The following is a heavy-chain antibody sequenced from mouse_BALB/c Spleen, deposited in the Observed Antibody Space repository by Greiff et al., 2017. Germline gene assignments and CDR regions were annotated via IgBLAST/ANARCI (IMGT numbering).Heavy chain of an antibody. CDR2: IDPANGNT. CDR1: GFNIKDTY. Sequence: VQLQQPGAELVKPGASVKLSCTASGFNIKDTYMHWVKQRPEQGLEWIGRIDPANGNTKYDPKFQGKATITADTSSNTAYLQLSSLTSEDTAVYYCATGYGSSSWFAYWGQGTLVTVSA. CDR3: ATGYGSSSWFAY. J-gene: IGHJ3*01. D-gene: IGHD1-1*01. V-gene: IGHV14-3*02.